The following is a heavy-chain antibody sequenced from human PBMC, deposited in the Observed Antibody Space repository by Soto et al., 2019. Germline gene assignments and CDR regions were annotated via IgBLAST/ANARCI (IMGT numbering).Heavy chain of an antibody. D-gene: IGHD1-1*01. CDR1: GFTFSGFY. Sequence: VQLVASGGGLVKPGGSLRLSCAASGFTFSGFYMSWIRQAPGKGLEWVSYISTSGSNIYYADSVKGRFTISRDNAKNSVYLQMNSVRAEDTAVYYCAYQLWALDIWGQGTMVTVSS. CDR3: AYQLWALDI. V-gene: IGHV3-11*01. CDR2: ISTSGSNI. J-gene: IGHJ3*02.